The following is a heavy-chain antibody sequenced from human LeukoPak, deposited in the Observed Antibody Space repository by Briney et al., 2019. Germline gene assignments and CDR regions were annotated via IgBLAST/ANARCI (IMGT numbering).Heavy chain of an antibody. J-gene: IGHJ4*02. Sequence: GGSLRLSCAASGFTVSSHFMSWVRQAPGKGLEWVSVIYSGGLTYYADSVKGRFTISRDTSRSTLYLQMNSLRAEDTAVYYCAREPLTGYYGFDYWGQGTLVTVSS. D-gene: IGHD3-9*01. CDR1: GFTVSSHF. V-gene: IGHV3-53*01. CDR3: AREPLTGYYGFDY. CDR2: IYSGGLT.